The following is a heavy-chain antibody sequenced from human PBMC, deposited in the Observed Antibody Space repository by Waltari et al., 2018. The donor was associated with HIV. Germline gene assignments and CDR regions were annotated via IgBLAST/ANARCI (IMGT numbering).Heavy chain of an antibody. V-gene: IGHV3-23*01. Sequence: EVQLLESGGGLVQPGGSLRLSCAASGFTFSNYAMNWVRQAPGKGLEWVSAISDRGVSTYYADSVKGRFTISRDNSKDTRYLQMNSLRAEDTAVYYCAKDLLGGGGGDYWGQGTLVTVSS. D-gene: IGHD2-15*01. CDR1: GFTFSNYA. J-gene: IGHJ4*02. CDR3: AKDLLGGGGGDY. CDR2: ISDRGVST.